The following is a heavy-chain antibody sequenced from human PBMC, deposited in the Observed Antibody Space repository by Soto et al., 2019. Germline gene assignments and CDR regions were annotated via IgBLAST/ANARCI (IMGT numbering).Heavy chain of an antibody. J-gene: IGHJ4*02. Sequence: SETLSLTCIVSGGSISSGGYYWSWIRQHPGKGLEWIGYIFYSGSTNYNPSLKSRVIISLDTSKNQFSLKLSSVTVADTAVYYCARNHPYYFDSSGHYYIDYWGQGTLVTVSS. CDR1: GGSISSGGYY. D-gene: IGHD3-22*01. CDR2: IFYSGST. V-gene: IGHV4-31*03. CDR3: ARNHPYYFDSSGHYYIDY.